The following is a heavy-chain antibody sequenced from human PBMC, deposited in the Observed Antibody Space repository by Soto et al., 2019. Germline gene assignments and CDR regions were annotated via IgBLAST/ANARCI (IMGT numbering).Heavy chain of an antibody. D-gene: IGHD6-6*01. CDR3: ARVMEQLALDY. CDR2: IYTSGST. Sequence: SETLSLTCPVSGGSLSSYYWSWLRQPAGKGLEWIGRIYTSGSTNYNPSLKSRVTMSVDTSKNQFSLKLSSVTAADTAVYYCARVMEQLALDYWGQGTRVTVSA. V-gene: IGHV4-4*07. J-gene: IGHJ4*02. CDR1: GGSLSSYY.